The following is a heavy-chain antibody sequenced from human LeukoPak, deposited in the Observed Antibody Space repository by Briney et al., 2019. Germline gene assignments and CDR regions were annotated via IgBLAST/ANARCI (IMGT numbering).Heavy chain of an antibody. Sequence: PSETLSLTCTVSGGSISSHYWSWIRQPPGKGLEWIGYIYYSGSTNYNPSLKSRVTISVDTSKNQFSLKLSSVTAADTAVYYCARMIAAAGTAWSFDPWGQGTLVTVSS. D-gene: IGHD6-13*01. J-gene: IGHJ5*02. CDR3: ARMIAAAGTAWSFDP. CDR2: IYYSGST. V-gene: IGHV4-59*11. CDR1: GGSISSHY.